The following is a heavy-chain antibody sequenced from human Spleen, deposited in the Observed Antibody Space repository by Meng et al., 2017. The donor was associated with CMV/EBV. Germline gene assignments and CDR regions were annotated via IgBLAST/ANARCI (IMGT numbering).Heavy chain of an antibody. D-gene: IGHD2-21*01. CDR2: INSDGSSI. Sequence: SGFTFSSSWMHWVRQAPGKGLVRVSRINSDGSSISYADSVKGRFTGSRDNAKNTLYLQMNSLRAEDVAVYYCAKDVDAIVPNPWLFDLWGRGTLVTVSS. CDR3: AKDVDAIVPNPWLFDL. J-gene: IGHJ2*01. V-gene: IGHV3-74*01. CDR1: GFTFSSSW.